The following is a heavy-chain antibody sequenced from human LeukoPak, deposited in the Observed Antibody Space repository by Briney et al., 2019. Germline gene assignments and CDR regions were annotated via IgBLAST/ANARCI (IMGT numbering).Heavy chain of an antibody. CDR3: ARGGSYFDY. J-gene: IGHJ4*02. D-gene: IGHD5-12*01. CDR2: IIPIFDTT. V-gene: IGHV1-69*05. Sequence: SVKVSCKASGGTFSSYAISWVRQAPGQGLEWMGRIIPIFDTTTYAQKFQGRVTITTDESTSAAYMELSSLRSEDTAVYYCARGGSYFDYWGQGTLVTVSS. CDR1: GGTFSSYA.